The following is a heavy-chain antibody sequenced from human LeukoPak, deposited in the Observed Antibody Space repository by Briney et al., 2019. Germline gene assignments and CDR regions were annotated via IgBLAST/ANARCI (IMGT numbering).Heavy chain of an antibody. D-gene: IGHD5-12*01. CDR1: GFTFSSYW. Sequence: PGGSLRLSCAASGFTFSSYWMHWVRQAPGKGLVWVSRINSDGSSASYADSVKGRLTISRDNAKNTLYLQMNSLRVEDTAVYYCARGDGYAQRDWGQGTLVTVSS. CDR3: ARGDGYAQRD. CDR2: INSDGSSA. V-gene: IGHV3-74*01. J-gene: IGHJ4*02.